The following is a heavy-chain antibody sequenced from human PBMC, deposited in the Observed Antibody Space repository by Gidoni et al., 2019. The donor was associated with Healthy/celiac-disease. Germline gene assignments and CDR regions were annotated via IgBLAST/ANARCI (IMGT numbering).Heavy chain of an antibody. V-gene: IGHV2-5*01. J-gene: IGHJ4*02. CDR3: AHFERIAAAGIGY. Sequence: TAMEWLAIIYWNDDKRYSPSPKSRHTITKDNYKNQVVLTMTNMDPVDTATYYCAHFERIAAAGIGYWGQGTLVTVSS. CDR2: IYWNDDK. D-gene: IGHD6-13*01.